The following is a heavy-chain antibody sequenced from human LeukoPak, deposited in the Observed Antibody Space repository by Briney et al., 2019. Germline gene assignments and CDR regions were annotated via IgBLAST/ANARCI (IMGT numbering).Heavy chain of an antibody. J-gene: IGHJ6*03. V-gene: IGHV3-23*01. CDR1: GFTFSSYS. CDR3: VKGEYNYYMDV. Sequence: PGGSLRLSCAASGFTFSSYSMSWVRQAPGKGLEWVSAISGSGGSTYYADSVRGRFTISRDNSKNTLYLQMNSLRAEDTALYYCVKGEYNYYMDVWGKGTTVTVSS. CDR2: ISGSGGST. D-gene: IGHD5-24*01.